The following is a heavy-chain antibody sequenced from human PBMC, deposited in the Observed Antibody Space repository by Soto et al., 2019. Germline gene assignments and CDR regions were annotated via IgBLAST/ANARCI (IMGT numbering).Heavy chain of an antibody. CDR3: ARGSTGYSSSWYRY. Sequence: QVQLQESGPGLVKPSETLSLTCTVSGGSISSYYWSWIRQPPGKGLEWIGYIYNSGSTNYNPYLKSRVTISVDTTKNQFSLKLSSVTAADTAVYYCARGSTGYSSSWYRYWGQGTLVTVSS. D-gene: IGHD6-13*01. J-gene: IGHJ4*02. V-gene: IGHV4-59*08. CDR1: GGSISSYY. CDR2: IYNSGST.